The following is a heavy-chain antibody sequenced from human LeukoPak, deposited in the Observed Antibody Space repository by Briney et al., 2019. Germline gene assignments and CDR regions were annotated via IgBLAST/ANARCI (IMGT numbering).Heavy chain of an antibody. CDR2: ISWNSGSI. V-gene: IGHV3-9*01. CDR1: GFTFDDYA. CDR3: AKGDTAMASYNWFDP. J-gene: IGHJ5*02. D-gene: IGHD5-18*01. Sequence: GGFLRLSCAASGFTFDDYAMHWVRQAPGKGLEWVSGISWNSGSIAYTDSVKGRFTISRDNAKNSLYLQMNSLRAEDTALYYCAKGDTAMASYNWFDPWGQGTLVTVSS.